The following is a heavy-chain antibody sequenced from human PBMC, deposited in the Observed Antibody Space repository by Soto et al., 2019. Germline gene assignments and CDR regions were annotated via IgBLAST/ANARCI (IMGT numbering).Heavy chain of an antibody. CDR1: GGTFSSYA. Sequence: QVQLVQSGAEVKKPGSSVKVSCKASGGTFSSYAISWVRQAPGQGLEWMGGIIPIFGTANYAQKFQGRVTXXAXEXXSTAYMELSSLRSEDTAVYYCARDAAVAGNNWFDPWGQGTLVTVSS. CDR3: ARDAAVAGNNWFDP. V-gene: IGHV1-69*12. CDR2: IIPIFGTA. J-gene: IGHJ5*02. D-gene: IGHD6-19*01.